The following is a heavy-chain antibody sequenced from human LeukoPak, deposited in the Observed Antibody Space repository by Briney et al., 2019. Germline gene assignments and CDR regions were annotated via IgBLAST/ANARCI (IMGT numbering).Heavy chain of an antibody. V-gene: IGHV4-59*01. CDR2: SSYSGNT. D-gene: IGHD2-15*01. CDR3: ARLLRGTSYFYGMDV. J-gene: IGHJ6*02. CDR1: GGSISSFY. Sequence: SETLSLTCSVSGGSISSFYWTWIRQSPGRGLEWIGYSSYSGNTNYNPSLTSRVTISVDTSKHQFSLKLTSVTTADTAVYYCARLLRGTSYFYGMDVWGQGTTVTVSS.